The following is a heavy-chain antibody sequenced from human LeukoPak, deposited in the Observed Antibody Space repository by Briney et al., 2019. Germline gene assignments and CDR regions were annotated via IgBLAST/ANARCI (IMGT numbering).Heavy chain of an antibody. CDR3: ARGRRGGYNYDPHDAFDI. J-gene: IGHJ3*02. Sequence: ASVKVSCKASGYTFTSYGISWVRQAPGQGLEWMGWISGYNGNTNYAQKLQGRVAMTTDTSTSTAYMELSSLRSEDTAVYYCARGRRGGYNYDPHDAFDIWGQGTMVTVSS. D-gene: IGHD5-24*01. V-gene: IGHV1-18*01. CDR2: ISGYNGNT. CDR1: GYTFTSYG.